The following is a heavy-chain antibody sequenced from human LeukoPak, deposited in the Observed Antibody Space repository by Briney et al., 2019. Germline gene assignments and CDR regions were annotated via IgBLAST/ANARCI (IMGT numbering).Heavy chain of an antibody. D-gene: IGHD2-2*01. CDR3: ARDKYCTSRSCYFDY. Sequence: GESLKISCKGSGYSFTNYWIGWVRQMPGKGLEWMGIINPGDSEIRYSPSFQGQVTMSADKSISTAYLQWSSMKASDTAIYYCARDKYCTSRSCYFDYWGQGTPVTVSS. V-gene: IGHV5-51*01. J-gene: IGHJ4*02. CDR1: GYSFTNYW. CDR2: INPGDSEI.